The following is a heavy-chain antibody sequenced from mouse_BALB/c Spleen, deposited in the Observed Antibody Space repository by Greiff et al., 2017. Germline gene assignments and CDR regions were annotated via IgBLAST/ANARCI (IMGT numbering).Heavy chain of an antibody. J-gene: IGHJ3*01. CDR1: GFTFSSDA. CDR2: ISSGGST. D-gene: IGHD2-3*01. V-gene: IGHV5-6-5*01. CDR3: SDGYYPFAY. Sequence: EVMLVESGGGLVKPGGSLKLSCAASGFTFSSDAMSWVRQTPEKRLEWVASISSGGSTYYPDSVKGRFTISRDNARNILYLQMSSLRSEDTAMYYCSDGYYPFAYWGQGTLVTVSA.